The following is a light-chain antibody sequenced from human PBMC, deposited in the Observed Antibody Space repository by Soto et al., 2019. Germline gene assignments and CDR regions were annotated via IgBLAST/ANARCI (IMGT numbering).Light chain of an antibody. J-gene: IGKJ1*01. CDR1: QGISSY. V-gene: IGKV1-9*01. CDR3: QQLNSYPWT. Sequence: DILLTQSPSFLSASVGDRVTIACRASQGISSYLAWYQQKPGIAPKLLIYAASTLQSGVPSRFSGSGSGTEFTLTISSLQPEDFATYYCQQLNSYPWTFGQGTKVEIK. CDR2: AAS.